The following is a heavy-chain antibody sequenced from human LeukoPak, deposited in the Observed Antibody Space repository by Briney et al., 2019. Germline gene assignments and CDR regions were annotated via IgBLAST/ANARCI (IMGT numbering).Heavy chain of an antibody. CDR1: GGTFSSYA. CDR3: ARGGGGYYHDY. D-gene: IGHD3-22*01. V-gene: IGHV1-69*13. Sequence: ASVKVSCKASGGTFSSYAISWVRQAPGQGLEWMGGIIPIFGTANYAQKFQGRVTITADESTSTAYMELSSLRSEDSAVYYCARGGGGYYHDYWGQGTLVTVSS. CDR2: IIPIFGTA. J-gene: IGHJ4*02.